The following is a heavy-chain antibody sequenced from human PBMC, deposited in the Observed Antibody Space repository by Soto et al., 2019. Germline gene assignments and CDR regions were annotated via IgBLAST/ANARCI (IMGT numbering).Heavy chain of an antibody. J-gene: IGHJ4*02. D-gene: IGHD4-17*01. V-gene: IGHV4-59*01. CDR2: IYYSGST. CDR3: ARRNYGAFFDY. CDR1: GGSINNYY. Sequence: SETLSVTCTVSGGSINNYYWSWIRQPPGKGLEWIGYIYYSGSTNYNPSLKSRVTISLDTSKNQFSLKLSSVTAADTAVYYCARRNYGAFFDYWGQGTLVTVSS.